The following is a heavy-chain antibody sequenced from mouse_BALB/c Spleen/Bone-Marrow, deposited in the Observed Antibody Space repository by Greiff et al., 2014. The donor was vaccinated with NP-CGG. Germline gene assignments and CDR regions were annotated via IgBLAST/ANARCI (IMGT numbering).Heavy chain of an antibody. D-gene: IGHD4-1*01. J-gene: IGHJ4*01. CDR2: IHYSGTT. V-gene: IGHV3-1*02. Sequence: EVQLVESGPDLVKPSQSLSLTCTVTGYSITSDYSWHWIRQFPGNKLEWMGYIHYSGTTVYNPSLKSRIFITRDTSNNQFFLQLNSVTTEDTATYYCARFAGTPYTMDYWGQGTSVTVSS. CDR3: ARFAGTPYTMDY. CDR1: GYSITSDYS.